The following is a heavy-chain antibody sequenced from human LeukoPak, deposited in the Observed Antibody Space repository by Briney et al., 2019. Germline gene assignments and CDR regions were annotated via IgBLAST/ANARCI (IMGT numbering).Heavy chain of an antibody. Sequence: ASVKVSCKASGGTFSSYAISWVRQAPGQGLEWMGRIIPILGIANYAQKFQGRVTITADKSTSTAYMELSSLRPEDTAVYYCASGIATYVWGSYRYLVNWGQGTLVTVSS. J-gene: IGHJ4*02. D-gene: IGHD3-16*02. V-gene: IGHV1-69*04. CDR1: GGTFSSYA. CDR2: IIPILGIA. CDR3: ASGIATYVWGSYRYLVN.